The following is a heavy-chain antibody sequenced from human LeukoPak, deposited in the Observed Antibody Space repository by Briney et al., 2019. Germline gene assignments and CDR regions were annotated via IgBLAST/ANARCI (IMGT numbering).Heavy chain of an antibody. J-gene: IGHJ3*02. CDR1: GGSISSSSYY. D-gene: IGHD2-2*01. CDR2: IYYSGST. CDR3: ASYCSSTSCDLTDAFDI. Sequence: SETLSLTCTVSGGSISSSSYYWGWIRQPPGKGLEWIGSIYYSGSTYYNPSLKSRVTISVDTSKNQFSLKLSSVTAADTAVYYCASYCSSTSCDLTDAFDIWGQGTMVTVSS. V-gene: IGHV4-39*01.